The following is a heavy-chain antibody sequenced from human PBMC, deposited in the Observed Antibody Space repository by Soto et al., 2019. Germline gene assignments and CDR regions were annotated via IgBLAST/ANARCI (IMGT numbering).Heavy chain of an antibody. J-gene: IGHJ5*02. CDR3: ARDGDCRFDP. V-gene: IGHV1-18*04. CDR1: GYTFTSDG. Sequence: QVQLVQSGTEVKKPGASVKVSCKASGYTFTSDGISWVRQAPGQGLEWMGWISVYNGNTNYAQNLQDRVTMTIDTSTNTAYMELRSLRSDDTAVYHCARDGDCRFDPWGQGTLVTVSS. D-gene: IGHD2-21*02. CDR2: ISVYNGNT.